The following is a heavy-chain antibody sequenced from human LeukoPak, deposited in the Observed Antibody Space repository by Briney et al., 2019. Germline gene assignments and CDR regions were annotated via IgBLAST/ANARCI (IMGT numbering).Heavy chain of an antibody. Sequence: PGGSLRLSCAASGFTFSSYAMSWVRQAPGKGLEWVSAISGSGGSTYYADSVKGRFTISRDNAKNTLYLQMDSLRAEDTAVYYCARPNDFWTDYYNYWGQGTLVTVSS. CDR1: GFTFSSYA. D-gene: IGHD3/OR15-3a*01. CDR3: ARPNDFWTDYYNY. J-gene: IGHJ4*02. CDR2: ISGSGGST. V-gene: IGHV3-23*01.